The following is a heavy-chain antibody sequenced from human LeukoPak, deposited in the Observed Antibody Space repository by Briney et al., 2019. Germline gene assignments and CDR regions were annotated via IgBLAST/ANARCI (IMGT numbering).Heavy chain of an antibody. J-gene: IGHJ3*02. Sequence: SETLSLTCTISGGSISSYYWSWIRQPPGKGLEWIGYIYYSGSTSYNPSLKSRVTISVDTSKNQFSLKLSSVTAADTAVYYCARVPPNYYGSSGSDAFDIWGQGTMVTVSS. CDR1: GGSISSYY. CDR3: ARVPPNYYGSSGSDAFDI. CDR2: IYYSGST. V-gene: IGHV4-59*01. D-gene: IGHD3-22*01.